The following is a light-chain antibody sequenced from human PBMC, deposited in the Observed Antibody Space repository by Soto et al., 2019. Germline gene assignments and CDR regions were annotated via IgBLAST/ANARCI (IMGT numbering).Light chain of an antibody. Sequence: QSALTQPPSASGSPGQSVTISCTGNSSDVGAYIFVSWYQQHPGKAPKLMVYDVNRRPPGVPDRFFGSKSGNTASLTVSGLQAEDEADYYCVSFAGGTYVFGTGTKVTVL. J-gene: IGLJ1*01. CDR3: VSFAGGTYV. V-gene: IGLV2-8*01. CDR1: SSDVGAYIF. CDR2: DVN.